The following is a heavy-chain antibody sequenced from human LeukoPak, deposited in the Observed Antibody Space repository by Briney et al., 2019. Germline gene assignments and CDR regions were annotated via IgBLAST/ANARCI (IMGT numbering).Heavy chain of an antibody. CDR3: ASWPSDRSARYCSGGSCYS. D-gene: IGHD2-15*01. J-gene: IGHJ4*02. CDR2: IYYSGST. V-gene: IGHV4-30-4*01. Sequence: SETLSLTCTVSGGSISSGDYYWSWIRQPPGKGLEWIGYIYYSGSTYYNPSLKSRVTISVDTSKNQFSLKLSSVTAADTAVYYCASWPSDRSARYCSGGSCYSWGQGTLVTVSS. CDR1: GGSISSGDYY.